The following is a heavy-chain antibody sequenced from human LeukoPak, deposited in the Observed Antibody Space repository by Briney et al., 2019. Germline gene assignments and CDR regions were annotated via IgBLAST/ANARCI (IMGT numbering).Heavy chain of an antibody. V-gene: IGHV1-18*04. Sequence: ASVTVSCKASGYTLSSYGVNWVRQAPGQGLEWMGWISIYNGDTTYARALQGRVTMTTETSTSTVYMELRGLTYDDTAVYFCASNPRGDSRTFDYWGQGSLVTVSS. CDR3: ASNPRGDSRTFDY. J-gene: IGHJ4*02. D-gene: IGHD2-21*02. CDR1: GYTLSSYG. CDR2: ISIYNGDT.